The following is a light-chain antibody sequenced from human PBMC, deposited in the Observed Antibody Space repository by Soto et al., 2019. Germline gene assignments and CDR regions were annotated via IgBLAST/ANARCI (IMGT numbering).Light chain of an antibody. J-gene: IGKJ2*01. CDR2: AAS. Sequence: EIVMTQSPATLSVSPGERATLSCRASQSVSSTLAWYHQKPGQAPSLLLFAASRRATGIPDTFSGSGSGTDFTLTISRLEPEDFAVYYCQVYGNSPMYTFGQGTKVDIK. CDR1: QSVSST. CDR3: QVYGNSPMYT. V-gene: IGKV3-20*01.